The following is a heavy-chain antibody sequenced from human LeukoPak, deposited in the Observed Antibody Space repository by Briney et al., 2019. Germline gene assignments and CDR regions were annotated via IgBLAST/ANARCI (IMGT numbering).Heavy chain of an antibody. CDR1: GDSVSSNSAT. Sequence: SQTLSLTCAISGDSVSSNSATWNWIRQSPSGGLEWLGRTYYRSKWENDYPVSVKSRITINPDTSKNQFSLQLNSVTPEDTAVYYCARGLYRYFDLWGRGTLVTVSS. J-gene: IGHJ2*01. V-gene: IGHV6-1*01. CDR3: ARGLYRYFDL. D-gene: IGHD3-16*02. CDR2: TYYRSKWEN.